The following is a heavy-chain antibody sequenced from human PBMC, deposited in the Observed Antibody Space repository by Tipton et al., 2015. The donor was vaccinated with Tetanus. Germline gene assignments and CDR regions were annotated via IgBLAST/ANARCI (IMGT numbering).Heavy chain of an antibody. CDR1: GFTFSSYG. CDR3: AKDFHDYGTPEP. CDR2: ISYDGSNK. J-gene: IGHJ5*02. V-gene: IGHV3-30*18. D-gene: IGHD4-17*01. Sequence: SLRLSCAASGFTFSSYGMHWVRQAPGKGLEWVAVISYDGSNKYYADSVKGRFTISRDNSKNTLYLQMNSLRAEDTAVYYCAKDFHDYGTPEPWGQGTLVTVSS.